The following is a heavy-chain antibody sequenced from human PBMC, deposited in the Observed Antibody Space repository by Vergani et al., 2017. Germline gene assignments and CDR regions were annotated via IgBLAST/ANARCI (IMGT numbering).Heavy chain of an antibody. CDR2: IYPGDSDT. V-gene: IGHV5-51*01. CDR1: GYSFTSYW. D-gene: IGHD2-2*01. J-gene: IGHJ6*03. CDR3: ARHIVVVPAAITNYYMDV. Sequence: EVQLVQSGAEVKKPGESLKISWKGSGYSFTSYWIGWVRQTPGKGLEWMGIIYPGDSDTRYSPSFQGQVTISADKSISTAYLQWSSLKASDTAMYYGARHIVVVPAAITNYYMDVWGKGTTVTVSS.